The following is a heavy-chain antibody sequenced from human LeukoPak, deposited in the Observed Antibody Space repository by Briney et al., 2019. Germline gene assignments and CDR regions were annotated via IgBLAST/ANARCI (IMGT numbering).Heavy chain of an antibody. Sequence: GGSLRLSCAASGFTFSSYAMSWVRQAPGKGLEWVSAISGSGVNTYYADSVKGRFTISRDNSKNTLNLQMNSLRVEDTAVYYCAKGLTMIVVGNDAFDIWGQGTMVTVSS. D-gene: IGHD3-22*01. V-gene: IGHV3-23*01. CDR2: ISGSGVNT. CDR1: GFTFSSYA. CDR3: AKGLTMIVVGNDAFDI. J-gene: IGHJ3*02.